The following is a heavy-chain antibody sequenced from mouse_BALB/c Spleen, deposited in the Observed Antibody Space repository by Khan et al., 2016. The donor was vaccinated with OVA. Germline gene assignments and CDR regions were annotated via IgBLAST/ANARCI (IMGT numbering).Heavy chain of an antibody. Sequence: EVQLQESGPGLVKPSQSLSLTCTVNGYSITRNYAWNWIRQFPGNKLEWMGYISYSDTTSYNPSLKSRLSITRDTSKNQFFLRLHSMTTEDSATDYCARGNYYGYAMDYWSQGTSVTISS. V-gene: IGHV3-2*02. CDR2: ISYSDTT. D-gene: IGHD1-1*01. J-gene: IGHJ4*01. CDR3: ARGNYYGYAMDY. CDR1: GYSITRNYA.